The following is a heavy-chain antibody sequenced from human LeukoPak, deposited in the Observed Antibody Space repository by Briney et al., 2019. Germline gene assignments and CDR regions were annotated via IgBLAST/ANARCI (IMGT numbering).Heavy chain of an antibody. V-gene: IGHV4-34*01. Sequence: SETLSLTCAVYGGSFSGYYWSWIRQPPGKGLEWIGEINHSGSTNYNPSLKGRVTISVDTSKNQFSLKLSSVTAADTAVYYCARTAYLKYSSGFNWFDPWGQGTLVTVSS. CDR2: INHSGST. D-gene: IGHD6-19*01. CDR3: ARTAYLKYSSGFNWFDP. J-gene: IGHJ5*02. CDR1: GGSFSGYY.